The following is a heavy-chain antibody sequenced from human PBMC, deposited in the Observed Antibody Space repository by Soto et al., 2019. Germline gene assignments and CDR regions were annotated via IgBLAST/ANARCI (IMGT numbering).Heavy chain of an antibody. V-gene: IGHV1-18*01. J-gene: IGHJ6*02. CDR1: GYSFTTYG. Sequence: QVQLVQSGGEVKKPGASVKVSCKTSGYSFTTYGISWVRQAPGQGLEWMGWISAYNGNTNYAQKLQGRVTMTTDKSTSTADMELRSLRSDDTAVYFCAREGPAPYYYYGMDVWGQGSTVTVSS. CDR2: ISAYNGNT. CDR3: AREGPAPYYYYGMDV.